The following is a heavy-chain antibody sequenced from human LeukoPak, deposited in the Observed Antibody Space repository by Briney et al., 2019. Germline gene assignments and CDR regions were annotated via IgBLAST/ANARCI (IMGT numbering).Heavy chain of an antibody. CDR2: IYYSGST. CDR1: GGSISSYY. J-gene: IGHJ3*02. Sequence: SETLSLTCTVSGGSISSYYWSWIRQPPGKGLEWIGYIYYSGSTNYNPSLKSRVTISVDTSKNQFSLKLSSVTAADTAVYYCARGGPYSGYDFAFDIWGQGTMVTVSS. D-gene: IGHD5-12*01. V-gene: IGHV4-59*01. CDR3: ARGGPYSGYDFAFDI.